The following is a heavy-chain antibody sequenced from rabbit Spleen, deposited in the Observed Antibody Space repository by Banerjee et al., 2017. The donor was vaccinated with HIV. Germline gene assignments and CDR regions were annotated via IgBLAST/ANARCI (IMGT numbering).Heavy chain of an antibody. CDR1: IFDLNTYG. Sequence: QLVESGGGLVQPGGSLKLSCKASIFDLNTYGVSWVRQAPGKGLEWIGYIDAVFGATYYATWVNGRFTISSHNAQNTLYLQLNSLTAADTASYFCVRAASSSGYYSFWGPGTLVTVS. J-gene: IGHJ3*01. CDR2: IDAVFGAT. CDR3: VRAASSSGYYSF. V-gene: IGHV1S7*01. D-gene: IGHD1-1*01.